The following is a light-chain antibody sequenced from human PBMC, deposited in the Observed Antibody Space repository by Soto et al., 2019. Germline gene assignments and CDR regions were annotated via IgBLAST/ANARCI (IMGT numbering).Light chain of an antibody. CDR3: ETWYSNTHKV. Sequence: QLVLTQSSSASASLGSSVKLTCILSSGHSTYIIAWHQQQPGKAPRFLMTLDRSGSYNRGSGVPDRFSGSSSGSDRYLTISNLQFEDEGDYYCETWYSNTHKVFGGGTKLTVL. CDR2: LDRSGSY. J-gene: IGLJ3*02. CDR1: SGHSTYI. V-gene: IGLV4-60*02.